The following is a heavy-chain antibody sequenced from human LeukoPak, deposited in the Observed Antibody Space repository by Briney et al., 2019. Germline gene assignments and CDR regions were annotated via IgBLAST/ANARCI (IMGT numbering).Heavy chain of an antibody. J-gene: IGHJ5*02. CDR1: GFTLSTFD. D-gene: IGHD2-2*01. Sequence: GGSLRLSCAASGFTLSTFDMNWVRQAPGKGLEWVSSISTSSRYIYYRDSVKGRFTISRDDAKNSLYLQMNSLRVADTAVYYCARADCSGSTCYLRRSWFDPWGQGTLVTVSS. V-gene: IGHV3-21*01. CDR3: ARADCSGSTCYLRRSWFDP. CDR2: ISTSSRYI.